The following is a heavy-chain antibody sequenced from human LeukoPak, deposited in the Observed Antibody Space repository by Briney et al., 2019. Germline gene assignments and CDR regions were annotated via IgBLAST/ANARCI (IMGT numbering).Heavy chain of an antibody. J-gene: IGHJ4*02. CDR2: INPSGGST. Sequence: ASVKVSCKASGYTFTSYYMHWVRQAPGQGLEWMGIINPSGGSTSYAHKFQGRVTMTRDMSTSTVYMELSSLRSEDTAVYYCARDQEDYYDSSGYFFWGQGTLVTVSS. V-gene: IGHV1-46*01. CDR3: ARDQEDYYDSSGYFF. D-gene: IGHD3-22*01. CDR1: GYTFTSYY.